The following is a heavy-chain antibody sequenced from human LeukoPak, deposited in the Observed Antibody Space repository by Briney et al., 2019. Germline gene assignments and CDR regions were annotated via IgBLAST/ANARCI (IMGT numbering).Heavy chain of an antibody. CDR3: ARSGFGVVTYDAFGT. Sequence: ASVKVSCKASGYTFTGYYMHWVRQAPGQGLEWMGWINPNSGGTNYAQKFQGRVTMTRDTSISTAYMELSRLRSDDTAVYYCARSGFGVVTYDAFGTWGQGTMVTVSS. CDR1: GYTFTGYY. J-gene: IGHJ3*02. V-gene: IGHV1-2*02. D-gene: IGHD3-3*01. CDR2: INPNSGGT.